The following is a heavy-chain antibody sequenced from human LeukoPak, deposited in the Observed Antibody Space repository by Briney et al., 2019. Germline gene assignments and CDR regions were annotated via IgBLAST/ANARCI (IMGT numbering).Heavy chain of an antibody. Sequence: ASVKVSCKASGYTFTGYYMHWVRQAPGQGLEWMGWINPNSGGTNYAQKFQGRVTMTRDTSISTAYMELSRLRSDDTAVYYCARHAGYAVAAPIDYWGQGTLVTVSS. CDR3: ARHAGYAVAAPIDY. V-gene: IGHV1-2*02. J-gene: IGHJ4*02. CDR1: GYTFTGYY. CDR2: INPNSGGT. D-gene: IGHD6-19*01.